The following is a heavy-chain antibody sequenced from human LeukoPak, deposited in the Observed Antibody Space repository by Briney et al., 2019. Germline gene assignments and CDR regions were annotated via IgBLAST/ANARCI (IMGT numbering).Heavy chain of an antibody. J-gene: IGHJ4*02. CDR3: ARILGAAAGRNFDY. D-gene: IGHD6-13*01. V-gene: IGHV4-34*01. Sequence: SETLSLTCAVYGGSFNGYYWSWIRQPPGKGLEWIGEINHSGSTNYNPSLKSRVTISVDTSKNQFSLKLSSVTAADTAVYYCARILGAAAGRNFDYWGQGTLVTVSS. CDR1: GGSFNGYY. CDR2: INHSGST.